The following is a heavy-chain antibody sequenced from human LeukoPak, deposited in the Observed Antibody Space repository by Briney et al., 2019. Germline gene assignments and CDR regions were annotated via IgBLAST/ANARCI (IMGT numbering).Heavy chain of an antibody. V-gene: IGHV4-59*12. CDR3: ARDGQVEGFDY. CDR2: IYNSGST. D-gene: IGHD2-15*01. CDR1: GGSISSYY. J-gene: IGHJ4*02. Sequence: PSETLSLTCTVSGGSISSYYWSWIRQPPGKGLEWIGYIYNSGSTYYNPSLNSRLSLSVDTSKNQFSLNLSSVTAADTAVYYCARDGQVEGFDYWGQGTLVTVSS.